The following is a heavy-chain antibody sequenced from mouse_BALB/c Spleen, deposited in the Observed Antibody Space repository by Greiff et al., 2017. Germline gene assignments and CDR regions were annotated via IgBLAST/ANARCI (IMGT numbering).Heavy chain of an antibody. CDR1: GFNIKDYY. CDR3: NVPYYGSRGKAY. J-gene: IGHJ3*01. V-gene: IGHV14-4*02. CDR2: IDPENGDT. Sequence: EVQLQQSGAELVRSGASVKLSCTASGFNIKDYYMHWVKQRPEQGLEWIGWIDPENGDTEYAPKFQGKATMTADTSSNTAYLQLSSLTSGDTAVYYCNVPYYGSRGKAYWGQGTLVTVSA. D-gene: IGHD1-1*01.